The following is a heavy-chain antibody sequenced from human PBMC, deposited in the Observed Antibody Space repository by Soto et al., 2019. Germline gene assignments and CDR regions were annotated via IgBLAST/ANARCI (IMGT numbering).Heavy chain of an antibody. CDR2: IKSKTDGGTT. J-gene: IGHJ6*03. Sequence: GGSLRLSCAASGFTFSNAWMSWVRPAPGKGLEWVGRIKSKTDGGTTDYAAPVKGRFTISREYSKNTLYLHMNSLKTDDTAVYYCTSSPVVIIYYYSMAVWGKVTTVTVSS. D-gene: IGHD3-3*01. CDR1: GFTFSNAW. V-gene: IGHV3-15*01. CDR3: TSSPVVIIYYYSMAV.